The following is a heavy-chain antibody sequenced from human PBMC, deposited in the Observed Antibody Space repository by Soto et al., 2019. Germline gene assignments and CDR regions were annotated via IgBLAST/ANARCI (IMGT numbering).Heavy chain of an antibody. CDR3: ARTGALRYYDFWSGLLDHYYMDV. V-gene: IGHV3-48*01. CDR1: GFTFSSYS. CDR2: ISSSSSTI. D-gene: IGHD3-3*01. J-gene: IGHJ6*03. Sequence: GGSLRLFCAASGFTFSSYSMNWVRQAPGKGLEWVSYISSSSSTIYYADSVKGRFTISRDNAKNSLYLQMNSLRAEDTAVYYCARTGALRYYDFWSGLLDHYYMDVWGKGTTVTVSS.